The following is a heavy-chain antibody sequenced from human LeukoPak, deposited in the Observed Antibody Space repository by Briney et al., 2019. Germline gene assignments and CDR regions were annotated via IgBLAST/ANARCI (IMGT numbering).Heavy chain of an antibody. CDR2: INPSGGST. J-gene: IGHJ5*02. Sequence: SVKVSFKASGYTFTSYYMHWVRQAPGQGLEWMGIINPSGGSTSYAQKFQGRVTMTRDTSTSTVYMELSSLRSEDTAVYYCARLRPTYYYDRGWFDPWGQGTLVTVSS. CDR1: GYTFTSYY. CDR3: ARLRPTYYYDRGWFDP. D-gene: IGHD3-22*01. V-gene: IGHV1-46*01.